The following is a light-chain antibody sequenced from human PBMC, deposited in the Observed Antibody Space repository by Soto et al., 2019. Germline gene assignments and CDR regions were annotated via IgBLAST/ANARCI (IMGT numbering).Light chain of an antibody. V-gene: IGKV4-1*01. CDR1: QSVLYSSNNKNY. CDR2: WAS. CDR3: QQYYSTPWT. J-gene: IGKJ1*01. Sequence: DIVMTQSPDSLAVSLGERATINCKSSQSVLYSSNNKNYLAWYQQKPGQPPKLLIYWASTRESGAPDRFSGSGSGKDFTLTISSLKAEDVAVYYCQQYYSTPWTFGQGTKVEIK.